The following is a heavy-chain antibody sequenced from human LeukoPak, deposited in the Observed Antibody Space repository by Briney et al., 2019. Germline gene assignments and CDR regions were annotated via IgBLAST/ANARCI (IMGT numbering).Heavy chain of an antibody. Sequence: SVKVSCKASGYTFTGYYMHWVRQAPGQGLEWMGGIIPIFGTANYAQKFQGRVTITADESTSTAYMELSSLRSEDTAVYYCAGGILTGYYAWDYWGQGTLVTVSS. V-gene: IGHV1-69*13. CDR1: GYTFTGYY. D-gene: IGHD3-9*01. J-gene: IGHJ4*02. CDR2: IIPIFGTA. CDR3: AGGILTGYYAWDY.